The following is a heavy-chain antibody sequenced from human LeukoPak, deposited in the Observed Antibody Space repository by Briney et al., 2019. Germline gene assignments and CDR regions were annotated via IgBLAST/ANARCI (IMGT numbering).Heavy chain of an antibody. CDR2: IYYSGST. Sequence: SQTLSLTCTVSGGSISSGDYYWSWIRQPPGKGLEWIGYIYYSGSTYYNPSLKSRATISVDTSKNQFSLKLSSVTAADTAVYYCARVVVPAAHNWFDPWGQGTLVTVSS. V-gene: IGHV4-30-4*01. CDR3: ARVVVPAAHNWFDP. J-gene: IGHJ5*02. CDR1: GGSISSGDYY. D-gene: IGHD2-2*01.